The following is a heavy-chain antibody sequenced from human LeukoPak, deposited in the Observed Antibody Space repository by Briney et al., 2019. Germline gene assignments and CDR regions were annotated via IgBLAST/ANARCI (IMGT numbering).Heavy chain of an antibody. J-gene: IGHJ4*02. CDR1: GGSISSGGYY. Sequence: SQTLSLTCTVSGGSISSGGYYWSWIRQPPGKGLEWMGYIYYSGSTYYNPSLKSRVTISVDTSKNQFSLKLSSVTAADTAVYYCARAWIQLWSTKAAYFDYWGQGTLVTVSS. D-gene: IGHD5-18*01. V-gene: IGHV4-31*03. CDR3: ARAWIQLWSTKAAYFDY. CDR2: IYYSGST.